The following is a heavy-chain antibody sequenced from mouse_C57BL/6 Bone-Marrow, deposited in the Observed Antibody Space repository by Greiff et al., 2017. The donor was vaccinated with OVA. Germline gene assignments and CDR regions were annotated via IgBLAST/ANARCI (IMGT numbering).Heavy chain of an antibody. D-gene: IGHD3-2*02. CDR3: ARNGRLPFAY. J-gene: IGHJ3*01. Sequence: VKLQESGPGLVQPSQSLSITCTVSGFSLTSYGVHWVRQSPGKGLEWLGVIWSGGSTDYNAAFISRLSISKDNSKSQVFFKMNSLQADDTAIYYCARNGRLPFAYWGQGTLVTVSA. CDR1: GFSLTSYG. CDR2: IWSGGST. V-gene: IGHV2-2*01.